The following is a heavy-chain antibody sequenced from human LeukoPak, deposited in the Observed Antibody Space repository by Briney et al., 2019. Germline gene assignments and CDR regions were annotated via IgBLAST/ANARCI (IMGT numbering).Heavy chain of an antibody. D-gene: IGHD2-2*01. CDR1: GFTFSSYA. V-gene: IGHV3-30*18. CDR3: AKDRAGVVVPAAWDLDY. J-gene: IGHJ4*02. CDR2: ISYDGSNK. Sequence: GGSLRLSCAASGFTFSSYAMSWVRQAPGKGLEWVAVISYDGSNKYYADSVKGRFTISRDNSKNTLYLQMNSLRAEDTAVYYCAKDRAGVVVPAAWDLDYWGQGTLVTVSS.